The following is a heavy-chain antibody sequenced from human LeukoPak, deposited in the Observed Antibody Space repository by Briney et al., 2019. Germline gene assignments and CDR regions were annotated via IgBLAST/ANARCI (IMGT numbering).Heavy chain of an antibody. J-gene: IGHJ6*02. V-gene: IGHV4-4*01. D-gene: IGHD6-6*01. CDR2: IYHSGST. Sequence: PSETLSLTCAVSGGSISSSNWWSWVRQPPGKGLEWIGEIYHSGSTNYNPSLKSRVTISVDKSKNQFSLKLSSVTAADTAVYCCARDFMGIAARPPFYYYGMDVWGQGTTVTVSS. CDR3: ARDFMGIAARPPFYYYGMDV. CDR1: GGSISSSNW.